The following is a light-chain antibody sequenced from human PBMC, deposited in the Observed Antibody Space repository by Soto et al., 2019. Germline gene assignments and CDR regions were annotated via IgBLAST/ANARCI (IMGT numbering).Light chain of an antibody. CDR2: EVS. CDR3: ISYAGSNNLV. J-gene: IGLJ3*02. V-gene: IGLV2-8*01. CDR1: SSDIGAYNY. Sequence: QSALTQPPSASGSPGQSVTLSCTGTSSDIGAYNYVSWYQQHPGKAPKLVIYEVSKRPSGVPDRFSGSQSGNTASLTVSGLQAEDEADYYCISYAGSNNLVFGGGTKVTVL.